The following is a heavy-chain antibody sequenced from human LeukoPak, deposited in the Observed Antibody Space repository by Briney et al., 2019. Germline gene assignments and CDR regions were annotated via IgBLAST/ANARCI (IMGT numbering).Heavy chain of an antibody. Sequence: GGSLRLSCAASGFTFSSYGMSWVRQAPGKGLEWVSAISGSGGSTYYADSVKGRFTISRDNSKNTLYLQMNSLRAEDTAVYYCAVINYYDSSGYYFDYWGQGTLVTVSS. D-gene: IGHD3-22*01. J-gene: IGHJ4*02. CDR3: AVINYYDSSGYYFDY. V-gene: IGHV3-23*01. CDR1: GFTFSSYG. CDR2: ISGSGGST.